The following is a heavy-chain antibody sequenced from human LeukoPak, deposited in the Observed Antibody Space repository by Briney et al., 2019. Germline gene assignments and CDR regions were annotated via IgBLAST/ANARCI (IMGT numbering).Heavy chain of an antibody. J-gene: IGHJ4*02. D-gene: IGHD3-10*01. CDR1: GGSISSYY. CDR2: IYYSGST. V-gene: IGHV4-59*01. CDR3: ARDSGSGSYYNIDY. Sequence: SETLSLTCTVSGGSISSYYWSWIRQPPGKGLEWIGYIYYSGSTNYNPSLKSRVTISVDTSKNQFSLKLSSVTAADTAVYYCARDSGSGSYYNIDYWGQGTLVTVSS.